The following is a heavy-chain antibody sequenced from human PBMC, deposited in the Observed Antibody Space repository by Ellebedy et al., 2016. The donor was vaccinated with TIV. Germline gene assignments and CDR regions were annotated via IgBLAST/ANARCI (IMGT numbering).Heavy chain of an antibody. J-gene: IGHJ3*02. D-gene: IGHD2-21*01. CDR2: ISAYNGNT. V-gene: IGHV1-18*04. CDR1: GYTFTGYY. Sequence: ASVKVSCXASGYTFTGYYMHWVRQAPGQGLEWMGWISAYNGNTNYAQKLQGRVTMTTDTSTSTAYMELRSLRSDDTAVYYCARVDLAVDAFDIWGQGTMVTVSS. CDR3: ARVDLAVDAFDI.